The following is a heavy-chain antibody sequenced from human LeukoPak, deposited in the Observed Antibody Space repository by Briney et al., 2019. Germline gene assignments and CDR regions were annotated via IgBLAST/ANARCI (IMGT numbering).Heavy chain of an antibody. CDR2: VYYSGST. V-gene: IGHV4-39*01. Sequence: WVRQAPGKGLEWIGSVYYSGSTYYNPSLKSRVTISIDTSKNQFSLKLSSVTAADTAVYYCARHPSSSTLDFWGQGTLVTVSS. J-gene: IGHJ4*02. D-gene: IGHD6-6*01. CDR3: ARHPSSSTLDF.